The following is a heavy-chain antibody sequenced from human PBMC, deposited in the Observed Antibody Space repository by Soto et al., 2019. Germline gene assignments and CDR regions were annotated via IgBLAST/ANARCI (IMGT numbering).Heavy chain of an antibody. Sequence: QVQLVQSGAEVKKPGSSVKVSCKASGGTFSSYAISWVRQAPGQGLEWMGGIIPIFGTANYAQKFQGRVTITADKSTSTAYMELISLRSEDTAVYYCARTGSIAAAGYYYYGMDVWGQGTTVTVSS. CDR2: IIPIFGTA. CDR3: ARTGSIAAAGYYYYGMDV. J-gene: IGHJ6*02. CDR1: GGTFSSYA. V-gene: IGHV1-69*06. D-gene: IGHD6-13*01.